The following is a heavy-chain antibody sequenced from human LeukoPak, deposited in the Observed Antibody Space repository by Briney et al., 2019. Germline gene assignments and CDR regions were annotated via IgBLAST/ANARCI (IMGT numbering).Heavy chain of an antibody. Sequence: SQTLSLTCTVSGGSSSSGDYYWSWIRQPPGKDLKWIGYIYYIGSTNYNPSLKSRVTISEDKSKKQFSLDLSSVTAADTAVYYCARGSLVRGVPFLDYWGQGALVTVSS. CDR3: ARGSLVRGVPFLDY. J-gene: IGHJ4*02. D-gene: IGHD3-10*01. V-gene: IGHV4-30-4*01. CDR1: GGSSSSGDYY. CDR2: IYYIGST.